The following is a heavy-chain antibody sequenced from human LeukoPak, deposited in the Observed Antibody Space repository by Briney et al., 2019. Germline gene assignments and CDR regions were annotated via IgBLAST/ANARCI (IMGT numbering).Heavy chain of an antibody. D-gene: IGHD3/OR15-3a*01. Sequence: KPSETLSLTCTVSGASISLYYWSWIRQPAGKGLEWIGRMSSSGSTNCNPSLKSRVTMSVDTSKNQFSLDLSSVTAADTAVYYCARDSRTERPWYFDLWGRGTLVTVSS. J-gene: IGHJ2*01. CDR1: GASISLYY. CDR3: ARDSRTERPWYFDL. CDR2: MSSSGST. V-gene: IGHV4-4*07.